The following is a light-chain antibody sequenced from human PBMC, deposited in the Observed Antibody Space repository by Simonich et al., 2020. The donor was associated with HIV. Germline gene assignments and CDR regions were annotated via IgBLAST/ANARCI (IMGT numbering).Light chain of an antibody. CDR1: NSDVGGYNY. CDR2: DVS. Sequence: QSALTQPASVSGSPGQSITISCTGTNSDVGGYNYVSWYQQHPGKAPKLMIYDVSKRPSGVSNRFSGSKSGNTASLTISGLQAEDEADYYCSSYAGSSTWVFGGGTKLTVL. J-gene: IGLJ3*02. V-gene: IGLV2-14*03. CDR3: SSYAGSSTWV.